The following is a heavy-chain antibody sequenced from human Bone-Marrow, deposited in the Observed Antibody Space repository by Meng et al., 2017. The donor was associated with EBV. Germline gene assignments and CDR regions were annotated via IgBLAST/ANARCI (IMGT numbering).Heavy chain of an antibody. Sequence: HLWLRASGPGWWNPPETLSLTCSVLVGSITSSSYYWGWIRQPPGKGLEWIGSIYYGGITYHTPSLKSRQTISVDTSKNQFSLKLSSVTAADTAVYYCARHGYNSGSALQYYFDFWGQGTLVTVSS. D-gene: IGHD6-19*01. CDR1: VGSITSSSYY. J-gene: IGHJ4*02. V-gene: IGHV4-39*01. CDR2: IYYGGIT. CDR3: ARHGYNSGSALQYYFDF.